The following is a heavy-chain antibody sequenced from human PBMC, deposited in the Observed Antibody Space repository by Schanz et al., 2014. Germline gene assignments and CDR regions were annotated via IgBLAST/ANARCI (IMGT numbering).Heavy chain of an antibody. CDR1: GFMFSSYG. D-gene: IGHD6-13*01. Sequence: QVQLVESGGGVVQPGRSLRLSCAASGFMFSSYGMHWVRQAPGKGLEWVGVISYDGSKKSYADSVKGRFSISRDDSQSTLYLQMNSLKIEDTAVYYCATASSPVREAGAGSSFHLWGQGTLVTVSP. J-gene: IGHJ5*02. CDR2: ISYDGSKK. CDR3: ATASSPVREAGAGSSFHL. V-gene: IGHV3-33*08.